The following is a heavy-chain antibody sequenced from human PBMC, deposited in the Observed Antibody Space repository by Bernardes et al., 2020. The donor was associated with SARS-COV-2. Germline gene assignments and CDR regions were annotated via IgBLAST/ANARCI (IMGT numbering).Heavy chain of an antibody. CDR2: IVAGGGST. J-gene: IGHJ5*02. Sequence: GGSLRLSCAASGFAFRNYAMTWVRQSPGKGLEWVSTIVAGGGSTYYADSVEGRFTIYRDNSRNILYLQMNSLTVDDTALYFCGAWGWSYNWFDPWGQGTFVTVSS. CDR1: GFAFRNYA. V-gene: IGHV3-23*01. D-gene: IGHD6-19*01. CDR3: GAWGWSYNWFDP.